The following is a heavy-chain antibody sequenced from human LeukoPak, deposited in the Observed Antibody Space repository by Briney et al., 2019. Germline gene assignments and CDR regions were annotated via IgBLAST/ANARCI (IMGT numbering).Heavy chain of an antibody. V-gene: IGHV3-30*19. Sequence: GGSLRLSCAASGFTFSSYGMHWVRQAPGKGLEWVTVIAHDASNTIYADSVKGRFTISRDNSKNTLCLVMNTLRPEDTAVYYCARDPIPGQGDYFDHWGQGTLVTVSS. CDR2: IAHDASNT. D-gene: IGHD1-26*01. CDR1: GFTFSSYG. CDR3: ARDPIPGQGDYFDH. J-gene: IGHJ4*02.